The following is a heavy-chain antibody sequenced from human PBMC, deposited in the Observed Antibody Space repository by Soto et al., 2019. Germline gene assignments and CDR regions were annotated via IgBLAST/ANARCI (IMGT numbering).Heavy chain of an antibody. CDR3: ATGTGEYCSGGSCATFYYYYYGMDV. V-gene: IGHV1-8*01. J-gene: IGHJ6*02. CDR1: GYTFTSYD. CDR2: MNPNSGNT. Sequence: ASVKVSCKASGYTFTSYDINWVRQATGQGLEWMGWMNPNSGNTGYAQKFQGRVTMTRNTSISTAYMELSSLRSEDTAVYYCATGTGEYCSGGSCATFYYYYYGMDVWGQGTTVTVSS. D-gene: IGHD2-15*01.